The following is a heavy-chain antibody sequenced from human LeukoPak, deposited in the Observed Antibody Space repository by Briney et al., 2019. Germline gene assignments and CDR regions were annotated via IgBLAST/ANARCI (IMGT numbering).Heavy chain of an antibody. Sequence: GESLKISCKGSGYSFTNYWIGWVRQMPGRGLEWMGIIYPGDSDTRYSPSFQGQVTISADKSVSTVYLQWGSLKAPDTAMYYCARQGSNSGWYVDYWGQGTLVTVSS. D-gene: IGHD6-19*01. CDR2: IYPGDSDT. CDR1: GYSFTNYW. CDR3: ARQGSNSGWYVDY. J-gene: IGHJ4*02. V-gene: IGHV5-51*01.